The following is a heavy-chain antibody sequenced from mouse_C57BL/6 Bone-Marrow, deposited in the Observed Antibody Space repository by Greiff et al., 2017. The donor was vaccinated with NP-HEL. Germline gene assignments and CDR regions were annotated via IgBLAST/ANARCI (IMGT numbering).Heavy chain of an antibody. J-gene: IGHJ4*01. V-gene: IGHV1-5*01. CDR2: IYPGNSDT. CDR1: GYTFTSYW. Sequence: EVQLQESGTVLARPGASVKMSCKTSGYTFTSYWMHWVKQRPGQGLEWIGAIYPGNSDTSYNQKFKGKAKLTAVPSASTAYMELSSLTNEDSAVDYCTRRGAAQATRAMDYWGQGTSVTVSS. CDR3: TRRGAAQATRAMDY. D-gene: IGHD3-2*02.